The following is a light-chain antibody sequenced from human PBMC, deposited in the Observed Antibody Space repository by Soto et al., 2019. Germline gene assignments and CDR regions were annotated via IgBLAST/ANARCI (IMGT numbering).Light chain of an antibody. J-gene: IGKJ1*01. V-gene: IGKV1-5*03. CDR1: QSISSW. CDR2: KAS. CDR3: QQYNSYSGT. Sequence: DIQMTQSPSTLSASVGDRVTITCRASQSISSWLAWYQQKPGKAPNLLIYKASSLESGVPSRFSGSGSGTKFTLTISSRQPDDFATYYCQQYNSYSGTFGQGTKVEIK.